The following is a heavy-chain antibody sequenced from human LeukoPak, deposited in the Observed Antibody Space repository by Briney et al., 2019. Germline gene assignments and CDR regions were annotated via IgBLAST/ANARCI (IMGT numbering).Heavy chain of an antibody. CDR1: GFTFSSYD. CDR3: ARDNSGRSFDY. V-gene: IGHV3-13*01. Sequence: GGSLRLSCAASGFTFSSYDMHWVRQAPGKGLEWVSAIGTAGDTYYPGSVKGRFTISRENAKNSLYLQMNSLRAGDTAVYYCARDNSGRSFDYWGQGTLVTVSS. CDR2: IGTAGDT. D-gene: IGHD1-26*01. J-gene: IGHJ4*02.